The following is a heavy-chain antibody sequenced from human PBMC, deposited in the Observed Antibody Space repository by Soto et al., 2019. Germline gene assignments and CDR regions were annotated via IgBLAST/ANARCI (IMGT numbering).Heavy chain of an antibody. CDR3: ARDQRSHNYYDSSEAGAFDI. V-gene: IGHV1-46*01. CDR1: GYTFTSYY. Sequence: ASVKVSCKASGYTFTSYYMHWVRQAPGQGLEWMGIINPSGGSTSYAQKFQGRVTMTRDTSTSTVYMELSSLRSEDTAVCYCARDQRSHNYYDSSEAGAFDIWGQGTMVTVS. CDR2: INPSGGST. D-gene: IGHD3-22*01. J-gene: IGHJ3*02.